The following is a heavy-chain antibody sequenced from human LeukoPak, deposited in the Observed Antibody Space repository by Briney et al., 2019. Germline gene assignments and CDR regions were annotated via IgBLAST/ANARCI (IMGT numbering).Heavy chain of an antibody. J-gene: IGHJ4*02. V-gene: IGHV4-39*01. CDR2: IYYSRST. Sequence: SETLSLTCTVSGGSISSSSYYWGWIRQPPGKGLEWIGSIYYSRSTYYNPSLKSRVTISVDTSKNQFSLKLSSVTAADTAVYYCASLRFLEWLWDYWGQGTLVTVSS. CDR1: GGSISSSSYY. CDR3: ASLRFLEWLWDY. D-gene: IGHD3-3*01.